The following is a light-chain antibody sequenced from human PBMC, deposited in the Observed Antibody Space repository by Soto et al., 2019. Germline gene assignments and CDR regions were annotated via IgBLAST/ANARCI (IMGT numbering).Light chain of an antibody. V-gene: IGKV3-15*01. CDR1: RSISKN. Sequence: EIVMTQSPASLSVSPGKRATLSCRASRSISKNLGWYQQKPGQSPRFLIYDASTRATGIPARFSGSGSGTDFTLTISSLQSEDSATYYCQQYDDWPGVTFGPGTKVEIK. J-gene: IGKJ3*01. CDR3: QQYDDWPGVT. CDR2: DAS.